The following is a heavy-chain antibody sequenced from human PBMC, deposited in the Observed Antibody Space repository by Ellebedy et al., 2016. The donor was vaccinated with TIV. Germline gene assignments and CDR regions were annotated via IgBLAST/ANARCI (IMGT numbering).Heavy chain of an antibody. CDR2: ISGSGIIT. V-gene: IGHV3-23*01. D-gene: IGHD3-10*01. J-gene: IGHJ4*02. CDR3: AKGDGSEGATVLDY. CDR1: RFRFSSYA. Sequence: GESLKISCVASRFRFSSYAMSWVRQAPGKGLEWVSGISGSGIITYYGDSVKGRFTISRDNSKNTLYLQMNSLRAEDTAVYFCAKGDGSEGATVLDYWGQGTLVTVSS.